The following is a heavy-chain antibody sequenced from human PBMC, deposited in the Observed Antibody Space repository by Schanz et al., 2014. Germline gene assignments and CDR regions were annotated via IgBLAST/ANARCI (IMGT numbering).Heavy chain of an antibody. CDR1: GFTFSSYS. V-gene: IGHV3-48*01. J-gene: IGHJ4*02. CDR2: VSRSTPDI. D-gene: IGHD3-3*01. CDR3: VRDSFFAFDY. Sequence: EVQLLESGGGLVKPGGSLTLSCAASGFTFSSYSMNWVRQAPGKGLEWVSYVSRSTPDIYYADSVKGRFTMSRDNAKNSVFLQMNSLRAEDTAVYYCVRDSFFAFDYGGEGTLVTVSS.